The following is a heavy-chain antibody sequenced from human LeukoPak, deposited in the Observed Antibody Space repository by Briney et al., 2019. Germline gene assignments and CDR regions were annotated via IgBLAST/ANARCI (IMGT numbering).Heavy chain of an antibody. V-gene: IGHV3-53*04. CDR1: GFTFSSYA. Sequence: QSGGSLRLSCAASGFTFSSYAMSWVRQAPGKGLEWVSVIYSGGSTYYADSVKGRFTISRHNSKNTLYLQMNSLRAEDTAVYYCAAEQELHAGGAFDIWGQGTMVTVSS. D-gene: IGHD6-13*01. CDR2: IYSGGST. J-gene: IGHJ3*02. CDR3: AAEQELHAGGAFDI.